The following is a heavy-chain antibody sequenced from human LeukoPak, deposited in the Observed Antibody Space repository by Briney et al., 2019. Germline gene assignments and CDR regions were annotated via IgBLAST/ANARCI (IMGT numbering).Heavy chain of an antibody. D-gene: IGHD2-21*01. J-gene: IGHJ3*02. V-gene: IGHV3-20*04. Sequence: GESLRLSCAASGFTFDDHGMNWVRQAPGKGLEWVAGISWNGGRLGYGDSVKGRFAISRDNAKNSLYLQMNSLSAEDTALYYCTRDVSYGAFDIWGQGTRVTVYS. CDR3: TRDVSYGAFDI. CDR1: GFTFDDHG. CDR2: ISWNGGRL.